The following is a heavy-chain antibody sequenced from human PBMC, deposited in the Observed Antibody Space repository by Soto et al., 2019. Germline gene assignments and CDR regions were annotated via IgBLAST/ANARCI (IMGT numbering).Heavy chain of an antibody. Sequence: GASVKVSCKASGFTFTSSAMQWVRQARGQRLEWIGWIVVGSGNTNYAQKFQERVTITRDMSTSTAYMELSSLRSEDTAVYYCAACNAPGSYDFWSGYYTGSWFDPWGQGTLVTVSS. CDR3: AACNAPGSYDFWSGYYTGSWFDP. CDR2: IVVGSGNT. CDR1: GFTFTSSA. V-gene: IGHV1-58*02. D-gene: IGHD3-3*01. J-gene: IGHJ5*02.